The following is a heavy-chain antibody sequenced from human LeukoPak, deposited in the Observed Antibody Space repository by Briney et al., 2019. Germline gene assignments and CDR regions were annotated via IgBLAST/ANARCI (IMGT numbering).Heavy chain of an antibody. CDR2: MNPNSGNT. CDR3: ARGDYDFWSGILSARWFDP. CDR1: GYTFTSYD. Sequence: ASVKVSCKASGYTFTSYDINWVRQPTGQGLEWMGWMNPNSGNTGYAQKFQGRVTMTRNTSISTAYMELSSLRSEDTAVYYCARGDYDFWSGILSARWFDPWGQGTLVTVSS. J-gene: IGHJ5*02. V-gene: IGHV1-8*01. D-gene: IGHD3-3*01.